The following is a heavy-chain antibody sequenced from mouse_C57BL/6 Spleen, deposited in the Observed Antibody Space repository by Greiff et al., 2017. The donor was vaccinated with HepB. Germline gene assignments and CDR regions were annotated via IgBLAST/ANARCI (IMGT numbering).Heavy chain of an antibody. J-gene: IGHJ2*01. D-gene: IGHD1-1*01. CDR2: INPSNGGT. V-gene: IGHV1-53*01. CDR1: GYTFTSYW. Sequence: VQLVESGTELVKPGASVKLSCKASGYTFTSYWMHWVKQRPGQGLEWIGNINPSNGGTNYNEKFKSKATLTVDKSSSTAYMQLSSLTSEDSAVYYCARSRDYGSSYAPFDYWGQGTTLTVSS. CDR3: ARSRDYGSSYAPFDY.